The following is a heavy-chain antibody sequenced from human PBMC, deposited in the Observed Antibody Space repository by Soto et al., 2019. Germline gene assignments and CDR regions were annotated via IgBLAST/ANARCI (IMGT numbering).Heavy chain of an antibody. D-gene: IGHD1-20*01. V-gene: IGHV6-1*01. CDR2: TYYRSKWYN. CDR1: GDSVSSNSAA. J-gene: IGHJ6*02. CDR3: AMITGLGYYCMDV. Sequence: SQTLSLPCALSGDSVSSNSAAWNWIRQSPSRGLEWLGRTYYRSKWYNDYAVSVKSRITINPDTSKNQFSLQLNSVTPEDTAVYYCAMITGLGYYCMDVWGQGTTVTVSS.